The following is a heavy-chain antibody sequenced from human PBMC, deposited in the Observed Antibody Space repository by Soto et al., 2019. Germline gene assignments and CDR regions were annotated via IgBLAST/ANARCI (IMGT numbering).Heavy chain of an antibody. CDR2: ISSSSSYT. CDR3: ARDFINYCSGGSCYPYYYYYGMDV. D-gene: IGHD2-15*01. V-gene: IGHV3-11*06. J-gene: IGHJ6*02. CDR1: GFTFSDYY. Sequence: PGGSLRLSCAASGFTFSDYYMSWIRQAPGKGLEWVSYISSSSSYTNYADSVKGRFTISRDNAKNSLYLQMNSLRAEDTAVYYCARDFINYCSGGSCYPYYYYYGMDVWGQGTTVTVSS.